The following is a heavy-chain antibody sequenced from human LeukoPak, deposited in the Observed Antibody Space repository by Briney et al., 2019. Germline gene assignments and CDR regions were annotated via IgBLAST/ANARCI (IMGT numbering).Heavy chain of an antibody. CDR2: INTAGSTI. D-gene: IGHD4-17*01. CDR1: GFTFSNYE. V-gene: IGHV3-48*03. J-gene: IGHJ4*02. Sequence: GGGLRLSCAASGFTFSNYEMNCVRQAPGKGLEGGSYINTAGSTIYYADSVKGRFTISRDNSKNSLYLQMSSLRAEATAVYYCARDAPGTVTNDYWGQGTLVTVSS. CDR3: ARDAPGTVTNDY.